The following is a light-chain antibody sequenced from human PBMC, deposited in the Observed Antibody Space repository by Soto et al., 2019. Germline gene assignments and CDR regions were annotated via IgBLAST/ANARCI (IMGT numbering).Light chain of an antibody. J-gene: IGKJ1*01. Sequence: EIVMTQSPATMSVSPGERATLSCRASQSVSSNLAWYQQKPCQAPRLLIYGASTRATGIPARFSGSGSGTEFTLPLSSLQSEDFAVYYCQQYNNWPPWTFRQGTKVASK. CDR3: QQYNNWPPWT. CDR2: GAS. V-gene: IGKV3-15*01. CDR1: QSVSSN.